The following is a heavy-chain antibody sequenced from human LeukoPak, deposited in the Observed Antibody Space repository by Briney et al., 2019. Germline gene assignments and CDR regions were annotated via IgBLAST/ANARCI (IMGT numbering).Heavy chain of an antibody. CDR2: IYYSGST. D-gene: IGHD6-13*01. CDR3: AILRAIAAASFGFDP. Sequence: SETLSFTCTVSGGSISSSSYYWGWIRQPPGKGLEWIGSIYYSGSTYYNPSLKSRVTISVDTSKNQFSLKLSSVTAADTAVYYCAILRAIAAASFGFDPWGQGTLVTVSS. J-gene: IGHJ5*02. CDR1: GGSISSSSYY. V-gene: IGHV4-39*01.